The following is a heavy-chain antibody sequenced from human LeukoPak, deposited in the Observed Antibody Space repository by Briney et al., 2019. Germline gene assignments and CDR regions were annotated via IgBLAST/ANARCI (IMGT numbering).Heavy chain of an antibody. CDR1: GGTFSSYA. V-gene: IGHV1-69*13. D-gene: IGHD4-23*01. Sequence: ASVKVSCKASGGTFSSYAISWVRQAPGQGLEWMGGIIPIFGIANYAQKFQGRVTITADESTSTAYMELSSLRSEDTAVYYCARANTVVTPYYYYYYGMDVWGQGTTVTVSS. J-gene: IGHJ6*02. CDR3: ARANTVVTPYYYYYYGMDV. CDR2: IIPIFGIA.